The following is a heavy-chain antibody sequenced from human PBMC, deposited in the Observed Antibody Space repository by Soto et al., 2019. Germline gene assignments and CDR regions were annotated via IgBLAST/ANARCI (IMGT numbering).Heavy chain of an antibody. CDR2: ISSSSSTI. Sequence: EVQLVESGGGLVQPGGSLRLSCAASGFTFSSYSMNWVRQAPGKGLEWVSYISSSSSTIYYADSVKGRFTISRDNAKSSLYLQMNSLRAEDTAVYYCARDGLDYDFWSGYYGQFDYWGQGTLVTVSS. CDR1: GFTFSSYS. J-gene: IGHJ4*02. CDR3: ARDGLDYDFWSGYYGQFDY. V-gene: IGHV3-48*01. D-gene: IGHD3-3*01.